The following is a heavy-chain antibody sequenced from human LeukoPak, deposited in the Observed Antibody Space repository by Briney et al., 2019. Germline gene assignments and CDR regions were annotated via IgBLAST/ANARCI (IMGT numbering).Heavy chain of an antibody. J-gene: IGHJ3*02. D-gene: IGHD2-2*01. V-gene: IGHV4-34*01. CDR3: ARGDVVVPAAKGNAFDI. Sequence: SETLSLTCTVSGGSISSYYWSWIRQPPGKGLEWIGEINHSGSTNYNPSLKSRVTISVDTSKNQFSLKLSSVTAADTAVYYCARGDVVVPAAKGNAFDIWGQGTMVTVSS. CDR2: INHSGST. CDR1: GGSISSYY.